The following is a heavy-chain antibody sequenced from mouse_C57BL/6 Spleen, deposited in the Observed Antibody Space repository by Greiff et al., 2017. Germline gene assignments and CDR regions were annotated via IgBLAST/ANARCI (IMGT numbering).Heavy chain of an antibody. CDR3: ARSDYDYAMDY. Sequence: VQLQQSGAELARPGASVKMSCKASGYTFTSYTMHWVKQRPGQGLEWIGYINPSSGYTKYNQKFKDKATLTADKSSSTAYMQLSSLTSEDSAVYYCARSDYDYAMDYWGQGTSVTVSS. V-gene: IGHV1-4*01. J-gene: IGHJ4*01. CDR2: INPSSGYT. D-gene: IGHD2-4*01. CDR1: GYTFTSYT.